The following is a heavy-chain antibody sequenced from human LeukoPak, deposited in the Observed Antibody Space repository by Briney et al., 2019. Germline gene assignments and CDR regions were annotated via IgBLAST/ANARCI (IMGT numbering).Heavy chain of an antibody. CDR1: GFTFSSYW. J-gene: IGHJ4*02. CDR3: SREIRPAGTDS. Sequence: GGSLRLSCAASGFTFSSYWIHWVRQAPGKGLVWVSRINGDGSGTGYADSVKGRFTISRDNAKNTLYLQMNSLRAEDTAVYYCSREIRPAGTDSWGQGTLVTVSS. V-gene: IGHV3-74*01. CDR2: INGDGSGT. D-gene: IGHD6-13*01.